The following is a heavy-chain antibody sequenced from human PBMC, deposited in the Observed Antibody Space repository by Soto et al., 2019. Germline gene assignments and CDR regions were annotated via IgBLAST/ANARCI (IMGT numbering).Heavy chain of an antibody. CDR1: GGSISSGGYY. CDR3: ARSVFP. Sequence: QVQLQESGPGLVKPSQTLSLTCTVSGGSISSGGYYWTWIRQHPGKGLEWIGYIYYSGSTYYNASLTSRVTISVDTSKNNFSLKLSSVSDAGTAVYYCARSVFPWGQGTLVTVSS. V-gene: IGHV4-31*03. J-gene: IGHJ5*02. CDR2: IYYSGST.